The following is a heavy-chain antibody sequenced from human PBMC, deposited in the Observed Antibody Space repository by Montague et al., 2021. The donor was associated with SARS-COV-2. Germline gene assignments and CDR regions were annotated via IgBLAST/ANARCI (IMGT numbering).Heavy chain of an antibody. J-gene: IGHJ3*02. Sequence: SLRLSCAASGFTVSSTYMNWVRQAPGKGLEWVSVIYRGGSTYYADSVKGQFTISRDNSKNTLYLQMNSLRAEDTAVYYCARDAEGIAARRSDAFDIWGQGTMVTVSS. D-gene: IGHD6-6*01. CDR3: ARDAEGIAARRSDAFDI. V-gene: IGHV3-53*01. CDR2: IYRGGST. CDR1: GFTVSSTY.